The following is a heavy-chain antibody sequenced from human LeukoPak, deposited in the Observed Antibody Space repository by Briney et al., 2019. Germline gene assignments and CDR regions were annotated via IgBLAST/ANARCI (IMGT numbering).Heavy chain of an antibody. J-gene: IGHJ3*02. CDR3: AGTPYQLLYAFDI. Sequence: ASVKVPCKASGYTFTSYGISWVRQAPGQGLEWMGWISAYNGNTNYAQKLQGRVTMTTDTSTSTAYMELRSLRSDDTAVYYCAGTPYQLLYAFDIWGQGTMVTVSS. V-gene: IGHV1-18*01. D-gene: IGHD2-2*01. CDR1: GYTFTSYG. CDR2: ISAYNGNT.